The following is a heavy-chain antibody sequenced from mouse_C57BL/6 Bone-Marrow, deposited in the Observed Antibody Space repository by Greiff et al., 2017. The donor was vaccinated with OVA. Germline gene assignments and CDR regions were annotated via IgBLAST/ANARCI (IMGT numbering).Heavy chain of an antibody. CDR2: IDPANGNT. CDR3: AIVNYYDSPYWYCDV. CDR1: GFNIKNTY. Sequence: EVQLQQSVAELVRPGASVKLSCTASGFNIKNTYMHWVKQRPEQGLEWIGRIDPANGNTNYAPKFQGKATLTADTSSNTAYLQLSSLTSEDTAIYYCAIVNYYDSPYWYCDVWGTGTTVTVSS. J-gene: IGHJ1*03. V-gene: IGHV14-3*01. D-gene: IGHD2-4*01.